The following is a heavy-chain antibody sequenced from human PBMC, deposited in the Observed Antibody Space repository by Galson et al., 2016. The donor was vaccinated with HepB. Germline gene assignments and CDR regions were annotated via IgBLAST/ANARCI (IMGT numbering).Heavy chain of an antibody. V-gene: IGHV4-59*01. J-gene: IGHJ4*02. CDR2: MYSSGST. CDR3: ARHRGGGIEAFYY. D-gene: IGHD1-1*01. CDR1: GGSIRNFY. Sequence: ETLSLTCAVSGGSIRNFYWSWIRQPPGKTLEWIGIMYSSGSTNYTPYLKSRVTISVDTSKNQSSLKLTSVTAADTAMYYCARHRGGGIEAFYYCGQGILVTVSS.